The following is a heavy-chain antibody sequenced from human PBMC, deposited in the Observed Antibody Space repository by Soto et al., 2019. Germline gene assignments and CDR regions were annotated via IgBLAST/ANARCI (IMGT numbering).Heavy chain of an antibody. V-gene: IGHV3-30*18. D-gene: IGHD6-6*01. CDR2: KSYDGSHA. CDR1: GFTFSNYG. J-gene: IGHJ6*02. Sequence: GGSLRLSCAASGFTFSNYGMHWVRQAPGKGLEWVAVKSYDGSHAYYADSVKGRFTISRDNSKNMLNLQMNSLRAEDTAVYYCVKGLYSSSSQNYYYDGMDVWGQGTTVTVSS. CDR3: VKGLYSSSSQNYYYDGMDV.